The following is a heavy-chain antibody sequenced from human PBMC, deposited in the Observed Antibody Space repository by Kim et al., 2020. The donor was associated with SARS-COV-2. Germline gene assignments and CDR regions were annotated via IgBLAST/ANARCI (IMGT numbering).Heavy chain of an antibody. Sequence: GGSLRLSCAASGFTFSSYAMHWVRQAPGKGLEWVAVISYDGSNKYYADSVKGRFTISRDNSKNTLYLQMNSLRAEDTAVYYCARENSWELLLFDYLGQWTLVTVSS. J-gene: IGHJ4*02. CDR1: GFTFSSYA. CDR3: ARENSWELLLFDY. V-gene: IGHV3-30*04. CDR2: ISYDGSNK. D-gene: IGHD1-26*01.